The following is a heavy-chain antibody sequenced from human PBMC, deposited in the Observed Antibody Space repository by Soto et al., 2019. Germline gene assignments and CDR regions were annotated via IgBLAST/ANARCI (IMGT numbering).Heavy chain of an antibody. Sequence: ASVKVSCKASGYTFTSYGIHWVRQAPGQRLEWTGWINAGNGNTKYSEKFQGRVTITRDTSASTAYLELSSLRSEDTAVYYCARDPNESSAYYRHYYYGMGGWGQGTTVTVSS. CDR1: GYTFTSYG. J-gene: IGHJ6*02. D-gene: IGHD3-22*01. CDR3: ARDPNESSAYYRHYYYGMGG. CDR2: INAGNGNT. V-gene: IGHV1-3*01.